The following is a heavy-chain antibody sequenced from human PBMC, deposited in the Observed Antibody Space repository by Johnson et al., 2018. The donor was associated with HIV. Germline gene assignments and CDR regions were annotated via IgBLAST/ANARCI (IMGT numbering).Heavy chain of an antibody. CDR2: IYSGGTT. Sequence: VQLVESGGGLVQPGGSLRLSCAASGFTVSSNYVSWVRQAPGKGLEWVSVIYSGGTTYYADSVKGRFTISRDNSKNTVYLQMNSLRVEDTAVYFCAGEDDSIGYYYLFGAFDIWGQGTMVTVSS. V-gene: IGHV3-66*01. J-gene: IGHJ3*02. CDR3: AGEDDSIGYYYLFGAFDI. D-gene: IGHD3-22*01. CDR1: GFTVSSNY.